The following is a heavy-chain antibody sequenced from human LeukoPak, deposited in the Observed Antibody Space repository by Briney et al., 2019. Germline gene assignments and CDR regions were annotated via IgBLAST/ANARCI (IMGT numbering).Heavy chain of an antibody. D-gene: IGHD6-13*01. V-gene: IGHV3-23*01. CDR3: AKLPRYNIAAAYHAFDI. CDR2: ISGSGGST. Sequence: GGSLRLSCAASGFTFSSYAMSWVRQAPGKGLEWVSAISGSGGSTYYADSVKGRFTISRDNSKNTLYLQMNSLRAEDTHVYYCAKLPRYNIAAAYHAFDIWGQGTMVTVSS. J-gene: IGHJ3*02. CDR1: GFTFSSYA.